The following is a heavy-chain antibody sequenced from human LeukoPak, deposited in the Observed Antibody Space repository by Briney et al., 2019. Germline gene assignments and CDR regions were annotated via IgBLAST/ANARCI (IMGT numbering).Heavy chain of an antibody. CDR1: GFTFSDYY. Sequence: PGGSLRLSCAASGFTFSDYYMSWIRQAPGKGLEWVAVISYDGSNKYYADSVKGRFTISRDNSKNTLYLQMNSLRAEDTAVYYCARGGSHYDFWSGYYEGGYYFDYWGQGTLVTVSS. J-gene: IGHJ4*02. CDR3: ARGGSHYDFWSGYYEGGYYFDY. CDR2: ISYDGSNK. V-gene: IGHV3-30*01. D-gene: IGHD3-3*01.